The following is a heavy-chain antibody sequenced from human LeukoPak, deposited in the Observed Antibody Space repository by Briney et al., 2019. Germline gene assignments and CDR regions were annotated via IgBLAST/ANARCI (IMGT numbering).Heavy chain of an antibody. CDR2: IDHSGTT. V-gene: IGHV4-4*02. CDR1: GGSISSSNW. J-gene: IGHJ4*02. D-gene: IGHD1-14*01. CDR3: VRRRKSNDN. Sequence: SGTLSLTCGVSGGSISSSNWWSWVRQPPGKGLEWIGEIDHSGTTNYNPSLKSRVTISVDKSKTQFSLKLTSVAAADTAVYYCVRRRKSNDNWGQGTLVTVSS.